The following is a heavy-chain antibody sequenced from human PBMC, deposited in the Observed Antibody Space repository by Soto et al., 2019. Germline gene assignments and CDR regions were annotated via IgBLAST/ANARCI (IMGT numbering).Heavy chain of an antibody. D-gene: IGHD3-10*01. CDR2: ISAYNGNT. V-gene: IGHV1-18*01. CDR3: ARVGVRDFNYYYMDV. J-gene: IGHJ6*03. CDR1: GYTFTSYG. Sequence: ASVKVSCKASGYTFTSYGISWVRQAPGQGLEWMGWISAYNGNTNHAQKLQGRVTMTTDTSTSTAYMELRSLRSDDTAVYYCARVGVRDFNYYYMDVWGKGTTVTVSS.